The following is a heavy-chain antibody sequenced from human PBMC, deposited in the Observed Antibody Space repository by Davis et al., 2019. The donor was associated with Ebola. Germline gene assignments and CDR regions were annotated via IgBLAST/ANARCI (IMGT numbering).Heavy chain of an antibody. V-gene: IGHV1-69*04. D-gene: IGHD5-12*01. CDR3: ARVGDSWLRSNYYYYGMDV. Sequence: KIQGRVTITADKSTSTAYMELSSLRSEDTAVYYCARVGDSWLRSNYYYYGMDVWGQGTTVTVSS. J-gene: IGHJ6*02.